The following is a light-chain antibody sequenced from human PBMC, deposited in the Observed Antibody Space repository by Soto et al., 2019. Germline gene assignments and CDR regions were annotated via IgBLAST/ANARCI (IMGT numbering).Light chain of an antibody. CDR1: SSDVGSYNL. CDR3: CSYAGSSTFFYV. Sequence: QSVLTHPASVSGSPGQSITISCTGTSSDVGSYNLVSWYQQHPGKAPKLMIYEGSKRPSGVSNRSSGSKSGNTASLTISGLQAEDEADYYCCSYAGSSTFFYVLXTGTKVTVL. V-gene: IGLV2-23*03. J-gene: IGLJ1*01. CDR2: EGS.